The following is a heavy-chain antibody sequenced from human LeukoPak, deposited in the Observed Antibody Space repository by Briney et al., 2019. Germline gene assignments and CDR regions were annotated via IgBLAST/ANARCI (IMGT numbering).Heavy chain of an antibody. D-gene: IGHD6-19*01. CDR3: AKDARRTNGWHFFDY. CDR1: GFTFSSYS. J-gene: IGHJ4*02. Sequence: GGSLRLSCAASGFTFSSYSMNWVRQAPGKGLEWVSSISSSSYIYYADSVKGRFTISRDNSKNTLFLQMNSLGAEDTAVYYCAKDARRTNGWHFFDYWGQGTLVTVSS. CDR2: ISSSSYI. V-gene: IGHV3-21*04.